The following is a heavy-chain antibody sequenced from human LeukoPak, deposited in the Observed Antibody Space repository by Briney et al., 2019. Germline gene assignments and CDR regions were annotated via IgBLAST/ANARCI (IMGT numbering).Heavy chain of an antibody. CDR3: ARGAESYYDRHFDY. Sequence: SETLSLTCTVSGDSISTYYWSWIRQPPGKGPEWIGYVYYTGNTDYNPSLKSRVTISVDTSKKQFSLKLRSVSAADTAVYYCARGAESYYDRHFDYWGQGTLVTVSS. D-gene: IGHD1-26*01. CDR1: GDSISTYY. CDR2: VYYTGNT. J-gene: IGHJ4*02. V-gene: IGHV4-59*01.